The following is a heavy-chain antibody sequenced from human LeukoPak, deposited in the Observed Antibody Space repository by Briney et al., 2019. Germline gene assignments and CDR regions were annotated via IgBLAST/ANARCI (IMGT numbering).Heavy chain of an antibody. D-gene: IGHD6-6*01. J-gene: IGHJ4*02. CDR1: GVTVNSNY. CDR2: IYSGGSGVTK. Sequence: GGSLRLSCEASGVTVNSNYMNWVRQAPGQGLEWVSVIYSGGSGVTKYYADSVKGRFAISRDSSKNTLYLQMNSLRAEDTAVYYCARESPDRPGFDYWGQGTLVTVSS. CDR3: ARESPDRPGFDY. V-gene: IGHV3-53*01.